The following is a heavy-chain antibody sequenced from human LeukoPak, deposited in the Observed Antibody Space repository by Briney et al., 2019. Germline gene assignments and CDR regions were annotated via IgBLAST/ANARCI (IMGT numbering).Heavy chain of an antibody. D-gene: IGHD2-2*01. J-gene: IGHJ4*02. CDR1: GFTFSNAW. CDR3: TTDAIVVVPAAMGE. Sequence: GGSLRLSCAASGFTFSNAWMSWVRQAQGKGLEWVGRIKSKTDGGTTDYAAPVKGRFTISRDDSKNTLYLQMNSLKTEDTAVYYCTTDAIVVVPAAMGEWGQGTLVTVSS. CDR2: IKSKTDGGTT. V-gene: IGHV3-15*01.